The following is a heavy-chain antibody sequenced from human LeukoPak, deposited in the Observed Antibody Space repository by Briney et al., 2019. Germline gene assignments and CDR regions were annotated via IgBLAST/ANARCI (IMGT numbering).Heavy chain of an antibody. CDR2: IIPILGIA. Sequence: SVKVSCKASGGTFSSYAISWVRQAPGQGLEWMGRIIPILGIANYAQKFQGRVTITADKSTSTAYMELSSLRSEDTAVYYCARIVGATWDAFDIWGQGTMVTVSS. D-gene: IGHD1-26*01. V-gene: IGHV1-69*04. CDR1: GGTFSSYA. CDR3: ARIVGATWDAFDI. J-gene: IGHJ3*02.